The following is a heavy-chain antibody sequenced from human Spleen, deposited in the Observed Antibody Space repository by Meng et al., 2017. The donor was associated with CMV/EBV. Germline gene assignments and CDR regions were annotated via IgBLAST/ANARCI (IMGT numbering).Heavy chain of an antibody. CDR2: IGIARDT. CDR1: GFTFSTYD. J-gene: IGHJ6*02. CDR3: ARDRNGLDV. V-gene: IGHV3-13*01. Sequence: ETLSLTCAASGFTFSTYDMHWVRQPAGKALEWVSAIGIARDTYYSDSVKGRFTISRENARNSLYLQMNSLRAGDTAVYYCARDRNGLDVWGHGTTVTVSS.